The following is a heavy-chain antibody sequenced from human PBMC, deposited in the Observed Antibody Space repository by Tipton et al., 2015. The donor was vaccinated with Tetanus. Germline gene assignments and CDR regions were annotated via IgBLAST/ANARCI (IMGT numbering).Heavy chain of an antibody. CDR3: ARPLTSVAFGGFAFDV. V-gene: IGHV5-51*01. Sequence: QLVQSGPEVKQPGESLKISCKGSGYMFSSHWIGWVRQVPGKGLEWLGTIYPGDSYSTYSPSFEGQVTISVDRSTDTAYLQWSSLKASDTAIYYCARPLTSVAFGGFAFDVWGQGTLVTVSS. CDR1: GYMFSSHW. J-gene: IGHJ3*01. CDR2: IYPGDSYS. D-gene: IGHD3-16*01.